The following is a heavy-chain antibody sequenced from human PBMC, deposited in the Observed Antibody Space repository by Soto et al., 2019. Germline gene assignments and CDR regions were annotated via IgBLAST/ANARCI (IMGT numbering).Heavy chain of an antibody. Sequence: SQTLSLTCAVYGGSFSGYYWSWIRQPPGKGLEWIGEINHSGSTNYNPSLKSRVTISVDTSKNQFSLKLSSVTAADTAVYYCACKDVVDAFDIWGQGTMVTVSS. CDR2: INHSGST. V-gene: IGHV4-34*01. CDR3: ACKDVVDAFDI. CDR1: GGSFSGYY. J-gene: IGHJ3*02. D-gene: IGHD2-21*01.